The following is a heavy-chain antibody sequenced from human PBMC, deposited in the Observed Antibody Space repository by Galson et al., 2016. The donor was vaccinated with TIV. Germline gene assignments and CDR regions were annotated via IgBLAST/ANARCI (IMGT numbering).Heavy chain of an antibody. V-gene: IGHV3-30*18. D-gene: IGHD3-22*01. CDR2: ISYDGSNE. CDR1: GFTFSSYD. Sequence: SLRLSCAASGFTFSSYDMHWVRQAPGKGLEWVAVISYDGSNENYADSVKGRFTVSRDNSENTLYLQMNSLRAEDTAVYYCAKEAGSGYYYVDAFYIWGQGKVVTVSS. CDR3: AKEAGSGYYYVDAFYI. J-gene: IGHJ3*02.